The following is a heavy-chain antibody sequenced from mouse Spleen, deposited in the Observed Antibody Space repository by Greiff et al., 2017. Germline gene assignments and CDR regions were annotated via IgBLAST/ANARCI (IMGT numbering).Heavy chain of an antibody. CDR1: GYAFTNYL. J-gene: IGHJ2*01. CDR3: ARGPKLDYFDY. Sequence: VQLQQSGAELVRPGTSVKVSCKASGYAFTNYLIEWVKQRPGQGLEWIGVINPGSGGTNYNEKFKGKATLTADKSSSTAYMQLSSLTSDDSAVYFCARGPKLDYFDYWGQGTTLTVSS. V-gene: IGHV1-54*03. CDR2: INPGSGGT. D-gene: IGHD4-1*01.